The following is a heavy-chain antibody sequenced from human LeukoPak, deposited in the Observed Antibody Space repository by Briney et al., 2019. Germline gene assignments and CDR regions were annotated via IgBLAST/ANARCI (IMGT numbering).Heavy chain of an antibody. J-gene: IGHJ4*02. Sequence: PGGSLRLSCAASGFTFSSYAMSWVRQAPGKGLEWVSAISGSGGSTYYADSVKGRFTISRDDSKNTLYLQMNSLRAEDTAVYYCAKPLYQKVVTAGFDYWGQGTLVTVSS. CDR3: AKPLYQKVVTAGFDY. V-gene: IGHV3-23*01. D-gene: IGHD2-21*02. CDR1: GFTFSSYA. CDR2: ISGSGGST.